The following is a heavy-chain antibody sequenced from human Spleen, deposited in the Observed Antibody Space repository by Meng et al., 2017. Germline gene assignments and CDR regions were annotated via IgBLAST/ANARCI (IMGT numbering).Heavy chain of an antibody. V-gene: IGHV4-34*01. CDR2: INDSGST. J-gene: IGHJ4*02. CDR3: ARTIGVEYSSSWYYFDY. Sequence: VQLQQVGAGLLKPVETLSLTCAVYGGTISGYYWSWIRQPPGKGLEWIGEINDSGSTNYNPSLKSRVTISKDTSKNQFSLKLSSVTAADTAVYYCARTIGVEYSSSWYYFDYWGQGTLVTVSS. CDR1: GGTISGYY. D-gene: IGHD6-13*01.